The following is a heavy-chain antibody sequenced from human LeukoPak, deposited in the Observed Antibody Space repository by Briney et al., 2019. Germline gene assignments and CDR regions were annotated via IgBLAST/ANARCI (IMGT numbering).Heavy chain of an antibody. CDR3: AKGTHSSGWYLAFDI. CDR2: ISGSGGST. V-gene: IGHV3-23*01. D-gene: IGHD6-19*01. Sequence: QTGGSLRLSCAASGFTFSSYAMSWVRQAPGKGLGWVSAISGSGGSTYYADSVKGRFTISRDNSKNTLYLQMNSLRAEDTAVYYCAKGTHSSGWYLAFDIWGQGTMVTVSS. J-gene: IGHJ3*02. CDR1: GFTFSSYA.